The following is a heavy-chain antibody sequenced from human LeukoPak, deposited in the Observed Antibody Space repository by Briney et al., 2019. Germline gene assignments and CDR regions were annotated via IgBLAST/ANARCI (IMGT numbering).Heavy chain of an antibody. J-gene: IGHJ4*02. CDR2: INVGKGNT. Sequence: ASVKVSCKASGYTFTNYDMHWVRQAPGQRLEWMGWINVGKGNTKYSEKFRGRVTMTRDTSASTVYMELSSLRSEDTAIYYCARGKAGPDYWGQGTLVTVSS. CDR1: GYTFTNYD. D-gene: IGHD6-19*01. CDR3: ARGKAGPDY. V-gene: IGHV1-3*01.